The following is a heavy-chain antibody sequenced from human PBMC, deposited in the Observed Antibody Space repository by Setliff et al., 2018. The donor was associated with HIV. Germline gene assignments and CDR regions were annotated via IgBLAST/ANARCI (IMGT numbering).Heavy chain of an antibody. D-gene: IGHD2-8*02. J-gene: IGHJ6*03. Sequence: SETLSLTCAVFGGSFTDYYWIWIRQPPGKGLEWIGEINHSGSTHYNPSLKRRFIISVDTSKNQFSLKVNSMTAADTAVYYCARGARLLAAYSDRGDSFXMAVWGKGTTVTVSS. V-gene: IGHV4-34*01. CDR1: GGSFTDYY. CDR3: ARGARLLAAYSDRGDSFXMAV. CDR2: INHSGST.